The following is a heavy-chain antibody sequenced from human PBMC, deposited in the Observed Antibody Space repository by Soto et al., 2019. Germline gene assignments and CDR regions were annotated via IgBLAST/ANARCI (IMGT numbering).Heavy chain of an antibody. D-gene: IGHD4-17*01. CDR3: ARDLNYGLFDY. V-gene: IGHV3-48*01. J-gene: IGHJ4*01. Sequence: EVQLVESGGGLVQPGGSLRLSCAASGFTFSSYSMNWVRQAPGKGLEWVSYISSSSSTIYYADSVKGRFTISRDNAKKSLDLQMNSLRADDTAVYYCARDLNYGLFDYWGHGTLVTVSS. CDR1: GFTFSSYS. CDR2: ISSSSSTI.